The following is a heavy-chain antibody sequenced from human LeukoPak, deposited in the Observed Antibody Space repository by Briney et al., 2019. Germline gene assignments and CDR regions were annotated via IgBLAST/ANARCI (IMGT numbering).Heavy chain of an antibody. Sequence: GGSLRLSCAASGFTFSDYYMSWIRQAPGKELEWVSYISSGGYTISYADSVRGRFTISRDNAKNSLYLQMNSLRAEDTAVYYCAREVVVPGAPYFFDYWGQGILVTVS. CDR3: AREVVVPGAPYFFDY. CDR1: GFTFSDYY. D-gene: IGHD2-2*01. J-gene: IGHJ4*02. V-gene: IGHV3-11*01. CDR2: ISSGGYTI.